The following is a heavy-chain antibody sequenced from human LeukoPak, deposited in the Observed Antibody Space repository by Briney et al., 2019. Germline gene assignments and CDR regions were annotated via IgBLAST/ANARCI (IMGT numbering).Heavy chain of an antibody. V-gene: IGHV3-30*18. CDR1: GFTFSSYG. CDR2: ISYDGSNK. Sequence: GGSLRLSCAASGFTFSSYGMHWVRQAPGKGLEWVAVISYDGSNKYYADSVKGRFTISRDNSKNTLYLQMNSLRAEDTAVYYCAKDPGYGDYVSFFDIWGQGTMVTVSS. D-gene: IGHD4-17*01. J-gene: IGHJ3*02. CDR3: AKDPGYGDYVSFFDI.